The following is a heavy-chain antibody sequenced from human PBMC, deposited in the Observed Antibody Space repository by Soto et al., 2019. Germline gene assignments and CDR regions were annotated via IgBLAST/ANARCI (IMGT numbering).Heavy chain of an antibody. CDR2: LWSNGIKT. D-gene: IGHD2-8*02. CDR3: ARDLHYWSLLIDH. V-gene: IGHV3-33*01. Sequence: ESGGGVVQPGGSLRLSCTASGFSLSRYGLHWVRQAPGKGLQWVAGLWSNGIKTSYTDSVKGRFTISRDTSKNMLYLQMNTLGAEDTAVYYCARDLHYWSLLIDHWGQGTLVTVSS. CDR1: GFSLSRYG. J-gene: IGHJ4*02.